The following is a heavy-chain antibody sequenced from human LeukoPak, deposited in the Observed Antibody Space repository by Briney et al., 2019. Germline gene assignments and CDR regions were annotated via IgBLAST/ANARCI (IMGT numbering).Heavy chain of an antibody. V-gene: IGHV1-69*04. CDR2: IIPILGIA. CDR3: ARATIYSSSFDY. D-gene: IGHD6-6*01. J-gene: IGHJ4*02. Sequence: SVKLSCKASGATFSSYAIIWVRQAPGQGLEWMGRIIPILGIANYAQKFQGRVTITADKSTSTAYTELSSLRSEDTAVYYCARATIYSSSFDYWGQGTLVTVSS. CDR1: GATFSSYA.